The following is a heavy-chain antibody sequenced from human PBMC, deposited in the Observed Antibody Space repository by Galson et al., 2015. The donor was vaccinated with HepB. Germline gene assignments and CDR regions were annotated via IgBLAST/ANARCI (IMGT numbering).Heavy chain of an antibody. CDR1: GFTFTSSA. CDR3: AGGTYYYDSSGYSCPD. CDR2: IVVGSGNT. J-gene: IGHJ4*02. D-gene: IGHD3-22*01. Sequence: SVKVSCKASGFTFTSSAVQWVRQARGQRLEWIGWIVVGSGNTNYAQKFQERVTITRDMSTSTAYMELSSLRSEDTAVYYCAGGTYYYDSSGYSCPDWGQGTLVTVSS. V-gene: IGHV1-58*01.